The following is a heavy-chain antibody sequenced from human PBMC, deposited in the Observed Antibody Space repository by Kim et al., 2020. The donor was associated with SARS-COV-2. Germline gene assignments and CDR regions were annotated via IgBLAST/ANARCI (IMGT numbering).Heavy chain of an antibody. CDR3: AKGTDCSGGSCYPVGGAEYGMDV. Sequence: GGSLRLSCAASGFTFSSYGMHWVRQAPGKGLEWVAVIWYDGSNKYYADSVKGRFTISRDNSKNTLYLQMNSLRAEDTAVYYCAKGTDCSGGSCYPVGGAEYGMDVWGQGTTVTVSS. D-gene: IGHD2-15*01. J-gene: IGHJ6*02. CDR2: IWYDGSNK. CDR1: GFTFSSYG. V-gene: IGHV3-33*06.